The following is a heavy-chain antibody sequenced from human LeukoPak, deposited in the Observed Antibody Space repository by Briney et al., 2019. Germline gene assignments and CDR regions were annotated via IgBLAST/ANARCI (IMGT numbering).Heavy chain of an antibody. V-gene: IGHV4-39*07. D-gene: IGHD6-13*01. Sequence: PSETLSLTCTVSGGSISSSSYYWGWIRQPPGKGLEWIGSIYYSGSTYSNPSLKSRATISVDTSKNQSSLKLSSVTAADTAVYYCARVKSSSSWYYFDYWGQGTLVTVSS. J-gene: IGHJ4*02. CDR1: GGSISSSSYY. CDR3: ARVKSSSSWYYFDY. CDR2: IYYSGST.